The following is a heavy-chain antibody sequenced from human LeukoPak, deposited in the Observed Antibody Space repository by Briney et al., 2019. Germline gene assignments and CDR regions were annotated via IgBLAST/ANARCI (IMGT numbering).Heavy chain of an antibody. V-gene: IGHV3-74*01. J-gene: IGHJ4*02. D-gene: IGHD4-17*01. CDR3: ARGGDYGDFGY. CDR2: INSDGSIT. Sequence: GGSLRLSCAASGFTFSSSAMNWVRQAPGKGLVWVSRINSDGSITSYADSVKGRFTISRDNAKNTLYLQMNSLRADDTAVYYCARGGDYGDFGYWGQGTLVTVSS. CDR1: GFTFSSSA.